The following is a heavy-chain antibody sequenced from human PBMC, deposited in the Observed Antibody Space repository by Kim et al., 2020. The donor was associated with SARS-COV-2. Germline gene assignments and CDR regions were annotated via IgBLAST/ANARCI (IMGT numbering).Heavy chain of an antibody. D-gene: IGHD6-19*01. CDR3: VRDHSRGSNWFDP. V-gene: IGHV1-18*04. J-gene: IGHJ5*02. Sequence: ASVKVSCKASGYTFTSYGISWVRQAPGQGLEWMGWISAYNGNTNYAQKLQGRVTMATDTSTSTAYMELRSLRSEDTAVYYCVRDHSRGSNWFDPWGQGTLVTVPS. CDR2: ISAYNGNT. CDR1: GYTFTSYG.